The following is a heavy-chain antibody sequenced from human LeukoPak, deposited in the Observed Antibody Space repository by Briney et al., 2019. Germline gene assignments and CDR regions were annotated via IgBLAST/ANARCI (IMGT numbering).Heavy chain of an antibody. J-gene: IGHJ4*02. CDR2: ISGSGGST. V-gene: IGHV3-23*01. D-gene: IGHD6-13*01. CDR1: GFTFSNYA. CDR3: AKGTCSSSWYSFDY. Sequence: GGSLRLSCAASGFTFSNYAMSWVRQAPGKGLEWVSDISGSGGSTDYADSVKGRFTISRDNSKSTLYLQMNSLRAEDTAVYYCAKGTCSSSWYSFDYWGQGTLVTVSS.